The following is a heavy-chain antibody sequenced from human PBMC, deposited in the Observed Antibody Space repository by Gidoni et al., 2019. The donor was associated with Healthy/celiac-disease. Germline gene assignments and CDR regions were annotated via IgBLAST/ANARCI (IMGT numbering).Heavy chain of an antibody. CDR2: ISGSGGST. D-gene: IGHD3-16*01. CDR1: GFTFSSYA. J-gene: IGHJ4*02. CDR3: ANFWGSYFDY. V-gene: IGHV3-23*01. Sequence: EVQLLESGGGLVQPGGYLRLSCAASGFTFSSYAMSWVRQAAGKGLEWGSAISGSGGSTYYADSVKGRFTISRDKSKNTLYLQMNSLRAEDTAVYYCANFWGSYFDYWGQGTLVTVSS.